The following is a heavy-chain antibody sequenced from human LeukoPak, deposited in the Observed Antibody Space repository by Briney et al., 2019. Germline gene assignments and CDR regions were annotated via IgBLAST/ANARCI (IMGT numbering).Heavy chain of an antibody. D-gene: IGHD6-19*01. J-gene: IGHJ4*02. CDR1: GFTFSTYA. Sequence: GGSLRLSCAASGFTFSTYAMSWVRQAPGKGLEWVSTISDSGANTYYADSVRGRFTISRDNSKNTLYLQKNSLRAEDTAVYYCAKDGSRLSHSSGFDYWGQGTLVTVSS. V-gene: IGHV3-23*01. CDR2: ISDSGANT. CDR3: AKDGSRLSHSSGFDY.